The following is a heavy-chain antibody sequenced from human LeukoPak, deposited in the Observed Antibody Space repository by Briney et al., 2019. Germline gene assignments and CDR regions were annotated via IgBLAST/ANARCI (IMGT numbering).Heavy chain of an antibody. CDR1: GFTFNTYA. V-gene: IGHV3-23*01. J-gene: IGHJ6*02. Sequence: GGSLRLSCAASGFTFNTYAMSWVRQAPGKGLEWVSTISGSGGGTYYADSVKGRFTISRDNTKNTLYLQMNSLRAEDTAVYFCAKSYSSAWYAYSMDVWGQGTMVTVSS. CDR3: AKSYSSAWYAYSMDV. CDR2: ISGSGGGT. D-gene: IGHD6-13*01.